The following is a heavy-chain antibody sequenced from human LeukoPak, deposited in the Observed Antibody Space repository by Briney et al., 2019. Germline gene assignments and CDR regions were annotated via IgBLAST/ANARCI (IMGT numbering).Heavy chain of an antibody. J-gene: IGHJ4*02. CDR2: IYPGDSDT. Sequence: GESLKISCKGSGYSFNNYWIAWVRQMPGKGLEWMGIIYPGDSDTKYSPSFQGQVTFSADKSISTAYLQWSSLKAPDTAMYYCARRRDGYNIDYWGQGTLVTASS. CDR1: GYSFNNYW. V-gene: IGHV5-51*01. CDR3: ARRRDGYNIDY. D-gene: IGHD5-24*01.